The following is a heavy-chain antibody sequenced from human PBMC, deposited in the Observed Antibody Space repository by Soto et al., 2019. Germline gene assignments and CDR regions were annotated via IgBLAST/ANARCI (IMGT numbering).Heavy chain of an antibody. CDR1: GGSASSDSYY. CDR3: ARHHAVGGRTHYFDY. J-gene: IGHJ4*02. CDR2: IYYSGST. Sequence: SETLSLTCTVSGGSASSDSYYWNWIRQPPGKGLEWIGYIYYSGSTNYNSSLKSRVTMSVDTSKNKFSLKLNSGTAADTAVYYSARHHAVGGRTHYFDYWGPGTLLTVPS. D-gene: IGHD6-19*01. V-gene: IGHV4-61*01.